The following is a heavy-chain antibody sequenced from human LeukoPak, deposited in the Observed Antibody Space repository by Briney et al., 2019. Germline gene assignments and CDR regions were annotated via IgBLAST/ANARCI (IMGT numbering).Heavy chain of an antibody. D-gene: IGHD2-15*01. Sequence: PETLSLTCTVSGGSIASYYWSWIRQFPGKGLEWIGYISYRGSTSYNPSLNSRVSISLDTSKNQFSLKLSSVTAADTAVYYCAKGYCSGGSCYSSYYYSYMDVWGKGTTVTVSS. CDR2: ISYRGST. V-gene: IGHV4-59*12. CDR1: GGSIASYY. J-gene: IGHJ6*03. CDR3: AKGYCSGGSCYSSYYYSYMDV.